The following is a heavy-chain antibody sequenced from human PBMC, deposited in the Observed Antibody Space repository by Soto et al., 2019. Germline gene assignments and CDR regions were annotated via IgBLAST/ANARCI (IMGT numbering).Heavy chain of an antibody. Sequence: GGSLRLSCAASGFTFSSYSMNWVRQAPGKGLEWVSSISSSSSYIYYADSVKGRFTISRDNAKNSLYLQMNSLRAEDTAVYYCARYDSMTTDFDYWGQGTLVTVSS. CDR1: GFTFSSYS. V-gene: IGHV3-21*01. J-gene: IGHJ4*02. CDR2: ISSSSSYI. D-gene: IGHD3-9*01. CDR3: ARYDSMTTDFDY.